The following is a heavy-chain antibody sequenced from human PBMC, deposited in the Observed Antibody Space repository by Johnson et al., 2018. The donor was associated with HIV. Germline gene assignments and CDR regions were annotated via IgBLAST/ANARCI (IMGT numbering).Heavy chain of an antibody. CDR2: IRYDGSNK. J-gene: IGHJ3*02. Sequence: QVQLVESGGDVVQPGGSLRLSCAASGFTFNNYGMHWVRQAPGKGLGWVAFIRYDGSNKYYSDSVKGRFTISRDNAKNSLYLQMNSLRAEDTAVYYCARDSKARFPTITMIDAFDIWGQGTMVTVSS. CDR3: ARDSKARFPTITMIDAFDI. CDR1: GFTFNNYG. D-gene: IGHD3-22*01. V-gene: IGHV3-30*02.